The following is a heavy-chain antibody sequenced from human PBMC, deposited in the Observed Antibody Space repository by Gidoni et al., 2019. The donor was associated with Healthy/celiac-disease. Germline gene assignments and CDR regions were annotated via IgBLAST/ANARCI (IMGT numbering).Heavy chain of an antibody. D-gene: IGHD1-26*01. J-gene: IGHJ4*02. CDR2: IYYSGST. CDR1: GGSVSSGSYY. CDR3: ARWVWSTNYFDY. Sequence: QVQLQESGPGLVKPSETLSLTCTVSGGSVSSGSYYWSWIRQPPGKGLEWIGYIYYSGSTNYNPSLKSRVTISVDTSKNQFSLKLSSVTAADTAVYYCARWVWSTNYFDYWGQGTLVTVSS. V-gene: IGHV4-61*01.